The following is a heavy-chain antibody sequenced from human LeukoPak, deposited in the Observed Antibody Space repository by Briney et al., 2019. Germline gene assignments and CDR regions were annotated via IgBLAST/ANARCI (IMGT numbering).Heavy chain of an antibody. CDR2: MNPNSSNT. J-gene: IGHJ6*03. CDR3: ARGYDSSGYYFYYYYYYMDV. V-gene: IGHV1-8*03. D-gene: IGHD3-22*01. Sequence: ASVKVSCKASGYTFASYDINWVRQATGQGLEWMGWMNPNSSNTSYAQKFQGRVTITRNTSISTAYMELSSLRSEDTAVYYCARGYDSSGYYFYYYYYYMDVWGKGTTVTVSS. CDR1: GYTFASYD.